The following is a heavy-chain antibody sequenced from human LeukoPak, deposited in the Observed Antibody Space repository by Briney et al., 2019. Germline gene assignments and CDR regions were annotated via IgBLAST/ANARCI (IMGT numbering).Heavy chain of an antibody. V-gene: IGHV1-46*01. CDR1: GYTFTYFY. CDR2: INPTGDST. Sequence: ASVKVSCRASGYTFTYFYMHCVRQAPGQGLEWMGMINPTGDSTNYARKFQGRVTMTRDVSTNTLYMQLSSLRSDDTAVYYCATNHGGDSGFDHWGQGTLVTVSS. CDR3: ATNHGGDSGFDH. D-gene: IGHD4-23*01. J-gene: IGHJ5*02.